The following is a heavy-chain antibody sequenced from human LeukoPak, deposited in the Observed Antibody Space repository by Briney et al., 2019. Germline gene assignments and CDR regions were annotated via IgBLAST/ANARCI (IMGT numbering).Heavy chain of an antibody. CDR3: SADDDGDHNWFDP. J-gene: IGHJ5*02. CDR2: MLHRGKT. D-gene: IGHD4-17*01. CDR1: GGSISTNLYY. V-gene: IGHV4-39*07. Sequence: PSETLSLTYTLSGGSISTNLYYCGWIRQPPGKGLQWIGSMLHRGKTYYTPSLKSRVTISVDTFKNQFSLDLSYVTAADAAVYYCSADDDGDHNWFDPWGQGTLVTVSS.